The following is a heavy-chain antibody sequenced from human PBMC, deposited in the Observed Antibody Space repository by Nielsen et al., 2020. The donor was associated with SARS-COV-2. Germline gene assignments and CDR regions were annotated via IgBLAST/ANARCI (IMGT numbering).Heavy chain of an antibody. V-gene: IGHV3-30*02. CDR3: ARDLSDGYNRPFDY. D-gene: IGHD5-24*01. CDR2: IRYDGRNE. CDR1: GFSFSTYG. J-gene: IGHJ4*02. Sequence: GGSLRLSCEGSGFSFSTYGMHWVRQVPGKGLEWVASIRYDGRNENYGDSVRGRSTISRDNSKNTLYLQMNSLRAEDTAVYYCARDLSDGYNRPFDYWGQGTLVTVSS.